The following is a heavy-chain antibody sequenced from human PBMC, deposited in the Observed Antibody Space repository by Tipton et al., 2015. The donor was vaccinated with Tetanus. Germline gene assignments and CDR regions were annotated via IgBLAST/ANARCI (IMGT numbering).Heavy chain of an antibody. Sequence: TLSLTCAVYGGSFSAYYWSWIRQSPGKGLEWIGEINHSGSTTYSPSFKSRVTISVDTPKNQFSLKLTSLTVADTAVYYCARELAYDGSGRDAFDIWGQGTMVTVSS. CDR1: GGSFSAYY. J-gene: IGHJ3*02. CDR2: INHSGST. CDR3: ARELAYDGSGRDAFDI. D-gene: IGHD3-10*01. V-gene: IGHV4-34*01.